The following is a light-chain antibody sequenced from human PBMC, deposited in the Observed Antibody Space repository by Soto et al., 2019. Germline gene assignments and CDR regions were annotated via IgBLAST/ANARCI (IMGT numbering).Light chain of an antibody. V-gene: IGKV3-20*01. CDR2: DAS. Sequence: EIVLTQSPGTLPLSPGERATLSCRASQSVSRNYLAWYQQKPGQAPRLLIYDASSRATGIPDRFSGSGSGTDFTLTISRLEPEDFAVYYCQQCGSSPPPCGQGTKVEIE. CDR3: QQCGSSPPP. CDR1: QSVSRNY. J-gene: IGKJ1*01.